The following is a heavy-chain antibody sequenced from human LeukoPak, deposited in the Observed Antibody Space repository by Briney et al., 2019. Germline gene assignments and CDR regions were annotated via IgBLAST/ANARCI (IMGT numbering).Heavy chain of an antibody. CDR3: ARELLPGRYCSSTSCYTGWYFDL. V-gene: IGHV4-59*01. D-gene: IGHD2-2*02. CDR1: GGSISSYY. J-gene: IGHJ2*01. CDR2: IYYSGST. Sequence: PSETLSLTCTVSGGSISSYYWSWIRQPPGKGLEWIGYIYYSGSTNYNPSLKSRVTISVDTSKNQFSLKLSSVTAADTAVYYCARELLPGRYCSSTSCYTGWYFDLWGRGTLVTVSS.